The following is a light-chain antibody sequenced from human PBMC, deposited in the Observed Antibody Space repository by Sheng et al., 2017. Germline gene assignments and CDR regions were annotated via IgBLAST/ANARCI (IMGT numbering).Light chain of an antibody. CDR2: GAS. Sequence: VMTQSPATLSVSPGERATLSCRASQSVSFNLAWYQQRPGQVPRLLIYGASTRVTGIPARFSGSGSGTEFTLTITSLQSEDSAVYYCQQYNNWPPYSFGQGTKLEIK. J-gene: IGKJ2*03. CDR3: QQYNNWPPYS. CDR1: QSVSFN. V-gene: IGKV3-15*01.